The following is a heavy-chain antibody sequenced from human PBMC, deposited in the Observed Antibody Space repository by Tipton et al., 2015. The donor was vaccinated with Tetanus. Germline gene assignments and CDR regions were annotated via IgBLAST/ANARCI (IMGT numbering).Heavy chain of an antibody. CDR1: GGTFSSYA. CDR2: IIPIFGTA. V-gene: IGHV1-69*06. J-gene: IGHJ5*02. CDR3: ARGGRIDSSGYYYWFDP. D-gene: IGHD3-22*01. Sequence: QLVQSGAEVKKPGSSVKVSCKASGGTFSSYAISWVRQAPGQGLEWMGGIIPIFGTANYAQKFQGRVTITADKSTSTAYMELGSLRSEDTAVYYCARGGRIDSSGYYYWFDPWGQGTLVTVSS.